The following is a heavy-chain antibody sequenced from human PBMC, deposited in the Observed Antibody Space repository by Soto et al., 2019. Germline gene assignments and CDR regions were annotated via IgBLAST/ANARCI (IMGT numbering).Heavy chain of an antibody. D-gene: IGHD3-22*01. CDR2: INPNSGGA. CDR1: GYTFTGYY. J-gene: IGHJ3*01. V-gene: IGHV1-2*04. CDR3: SRDYDDGSASYRLEF. Sequence: QVHLVQSGAEVKKPGASVTVSCRASGYTFTGYYIHWVRQVPGQGLEWMGWINPNSGGANIAQKFQGCVTMTRDTSTTTTYMELSSLRSNDTAVYYCSRDYDDGSASYRLEFWGQGTMVTVAA.